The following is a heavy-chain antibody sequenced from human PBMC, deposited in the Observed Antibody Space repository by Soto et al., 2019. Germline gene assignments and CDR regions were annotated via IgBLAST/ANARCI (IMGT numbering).Heavy chain of an antibody. D-gene: IGHD3-10*01. J-gene: IGHJ4*02. CDR1: GFTFDDYA. CDR2: ISWSSDTI. Sequence: EVQLVDSGGGLVQPGRSLRLSCAASGFTFDDYAMHWVRQAPGKGLEWVSGISWSSDTIGYADSVKGRFTISRDNAKNSLFLQMDSLRVEDTALYYCAKETTPYYAPGSSYGPCYFDCWGQGTLVTVSS. V-gene: IGHV3-9*01. CDR3: AKETTPYYAPGSSYGPCYFDC.